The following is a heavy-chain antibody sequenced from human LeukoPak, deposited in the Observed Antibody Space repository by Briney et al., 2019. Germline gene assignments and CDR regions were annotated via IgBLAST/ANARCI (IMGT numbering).Heavy chain of an antibody. J-gene: IGHJ1*01. CDR3: ARGRRAHYYDSSGYYYPAEYFQH. D-gene: IGHD3-22*01. V-gene: IGHV4-59*01. CDR2: IYYSGST. Sequence: PLETLSLTCTVSGGSISSYYWSWIRQPPGKGLEWIGYIYYSGSTNYNPSLKSRVTISVDTSKNQFSLKLSSVTAADTAVYYCARGRRAHYYDSSGYYYPAEYFQHWGQGTLVTVSS. CDR1: GGSISSYY.